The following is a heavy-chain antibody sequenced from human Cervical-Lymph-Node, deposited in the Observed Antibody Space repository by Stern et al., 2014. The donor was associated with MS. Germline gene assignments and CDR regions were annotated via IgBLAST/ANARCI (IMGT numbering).Heavy chain of an antibody. V-gene: IGHV3-30*01. CDR1: GFTFSSYA. CDR2: ISHDGMNE. J-gene: IGHJ5*01. CDR3: ARDRGSSSWYSGWIDS. D-gene: IGHD6-13*01. Sequence: VQLVESEGGVVQPGWSLRLSCAASGFTFSSYALHWVRQTPGKGLEWVGRISHDGMNEHYADSVKGRITIYRDNSKNTLYLQMNSLKPEDTAVYYCARDRGSSSWYSGWIDSWGQGTLVIAS.